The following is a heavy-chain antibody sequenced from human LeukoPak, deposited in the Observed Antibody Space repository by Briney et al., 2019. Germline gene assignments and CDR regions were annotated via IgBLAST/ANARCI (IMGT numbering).Heavy chain of an antibody. D-gene: IGHD1-26*01. J-gene: IGHJ3*02. V-gene: IGHV4-31*03. CDR3: ARGWELLSSEAFDI. Sequence: SETLSLTCTVSGGSISSGGYYWSWIRQHPGKGLEWIGYIYYSGSTYYNPSLKSRVTISVDTSKNQFSLKLSSVTAADTAVYYCARGWELLSSEAFDIWGQGTMVTVSS. CDR2: IYYSGST. CDR1: GGSISSGGYY.